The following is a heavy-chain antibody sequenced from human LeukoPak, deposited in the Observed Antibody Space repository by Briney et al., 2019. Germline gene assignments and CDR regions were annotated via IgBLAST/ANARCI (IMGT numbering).Heavy chain of an antibody. V-gene: IGHV1-18*01. J-gene: IGHJ4*02. D-gene: IGHD3-16*02. Sequence: ASVKVSCKASGGTFSSYAISWVRQAPGQGLEWMGWISAYNGNTNYAQKLQDRVTMTTDTSTSTAYMELRSLRSDDTAVYYCARVYYDYVWGSYRYNFDYWGQGTLVTVSS. CDR2: ISAYNGNT. CDR3: ARVYYDYVWGSYRYNFDY. CDR1: GGTFSSYA.